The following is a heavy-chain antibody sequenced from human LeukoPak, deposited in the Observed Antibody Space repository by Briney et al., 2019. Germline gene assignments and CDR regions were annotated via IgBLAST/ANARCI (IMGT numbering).Heavy chain of an antibody. CDR3: ARDLSSSGWYVNGPANWFDP. CDR2: ISAYNGNT. CDR1: GYTFTSYG. D-gene: IGHD6-19*01. Sequence: ASVKVSCKASGYTFTSYGISWVRQAPGQGLERMGWISAYNGNTNYAQKLQGRVTMTTDTSTSTAYMELRSLRSDDTAVYYCARDLSSSGWYVNGPANWFDPWGQGTLVTVSS. V-gene: IGHV1-18*01. J-gene: IGHJ5*02.